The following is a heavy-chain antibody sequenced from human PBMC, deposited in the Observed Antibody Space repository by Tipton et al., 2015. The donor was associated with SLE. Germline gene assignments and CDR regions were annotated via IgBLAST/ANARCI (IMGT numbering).Heavy chain of an antibody. CDR2: ISTGGTIF. J-gene: IGHJ3*01. Sequence: SLRLSCAASGFTFSSFEMNWVRQAPGKGLEWVSYISTGGTIFYYADSVKGRFTISRDNAKNSLYLQMNSLRAEDTAVYYCAKEGGGYGGNSDAFDVWGQGTMVTVSS. CDR1: GFTFSSFE. D-gene: IGHD4-23*01. V-gene: IGHV3-48*03. CDR3: AKEGGGYGGNSDAFDV.